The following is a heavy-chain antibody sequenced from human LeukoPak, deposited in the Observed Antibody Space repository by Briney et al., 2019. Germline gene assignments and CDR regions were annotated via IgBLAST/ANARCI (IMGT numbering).Heavy chain of an antibody. CDR3: VRDGELY. V-gene: IGHV1-18*01. D-gene: IGHD3-10*01. Sequence: ASVTVSCKASAYTFTSDGINWVRPAPGQGLEWMGWISAYNGNTKSAQKLQNRNTMTTHTSTSTAYMERRSLRSDDTAVYYCVRDGELYWGQGTLVTVSS. CDR2: ISAYNGNT. CDR1: AYTFTSDG. J-gene: IGHJ4*02.